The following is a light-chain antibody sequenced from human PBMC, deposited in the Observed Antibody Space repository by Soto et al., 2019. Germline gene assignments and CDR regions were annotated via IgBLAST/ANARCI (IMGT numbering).Light chain of an antibody. Sequence: QSALTQPASVSGSPGQSITISCTGAGSDVGGYNYVSWYQQHPGKAPKLMIYDVSNRPSGVSNRFSGSKSGNTASLTISGLQAEDEAEYYCSSYTSSSARVFGGGTKLTVL. J-gene: IGLJ2*01. CDR3: SSYTSSSARV. CDR1: GSDVGGYNY. V-gene: IGLV2-14*01. CDR2: DVS.